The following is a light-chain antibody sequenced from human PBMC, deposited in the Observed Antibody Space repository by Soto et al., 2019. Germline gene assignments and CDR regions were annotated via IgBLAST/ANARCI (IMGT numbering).Light chain of an antibody. V-gene: IGKV3-20*01. J-gene: IGKJ2*01. Sequence: EIVLTQSPGTLSLSPGERATLSCSASQSVSSSYLAWYQQKPGQAPRPLIYGASSRATGIPDRFSGSGSGTDFTLTISRLEPEYFAVYYCLQYGSSPYTFGQGTKLEIK. CDR3: LQYGSSPYT. CDR1: QSVSSSY. CDR2: GAS.